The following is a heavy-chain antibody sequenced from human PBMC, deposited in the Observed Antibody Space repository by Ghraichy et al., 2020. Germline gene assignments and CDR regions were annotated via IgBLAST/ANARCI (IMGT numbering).Heavy chain of an antibody. CDR1: GFSFSRYW. V-gene: IGHV3-7*03. J-gene: IGHJ4*01. CDR2: IKQDGSEK. CDR3: VRDWEGEAQTWGDC. D-gene: IGHD1-26*01. Sequence: GESLNISCAASGFSFSRYWMTWVRQAPGKGLEWVANIKQDGSEKNYVDSVKGRFSISRDNAKNSVYLQMDSLRVEDTAVYYCVRDWEGEAQTWGDCWGHGTLVTVSS.